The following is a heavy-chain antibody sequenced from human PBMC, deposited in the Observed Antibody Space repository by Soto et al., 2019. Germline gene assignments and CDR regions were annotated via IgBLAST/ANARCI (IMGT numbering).Heavy chain of an antibody. Sequence: ASVKVSCKASGYTFTSYGISWVRQAPGQGLEWMGWISAYNGNTNYAQKLQGRVTMTTDTSTSTAFMELRSLRSDDTAVYYCARDRYCSSTSCYNPYYYMDVWGKGTTVTVSS. V-gene: IGHV1-18*01. J-gene: IGHJ6*03. D-gene: IGHD2-2*02. CDR3: ARDRYCSSTSCYNPYYYMDV. CDR1: GYTFTSYG. CDR2: ISAYNGNT.